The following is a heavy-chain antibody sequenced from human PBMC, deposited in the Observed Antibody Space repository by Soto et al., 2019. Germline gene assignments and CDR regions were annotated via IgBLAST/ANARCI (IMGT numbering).Heavy chain of an antibody. CDR3: ARDEGWPPYDFWSGLDY. Sequence: GASVKVSCKASGYTFTSYGISWVRQAPGQGLEWMGWISAYNGNTNYAQKLQGRVTMTTDTSTSTAYMELRSLRSDDTAVYYCARDEGWPPYDFWSGLDYWGQGTLVTVSS. J-gene: IGHJ4*02. D-gene: IGHD3-3*01. CDR1: GYTFTSYG. CDR2: ISAYNGNT. V-gene: IGHV1-18*01.